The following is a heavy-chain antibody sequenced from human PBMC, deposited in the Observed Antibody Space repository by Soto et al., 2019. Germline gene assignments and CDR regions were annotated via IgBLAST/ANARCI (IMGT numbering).Heavy chain of an antibody. V-gene: IGHV4-59*01. Sequence: QVQLQESGPGLVKPSETLSLTCTVSGGSISSYYWSWIRQPPGKGLEWIGYIFYSGSTNYNPSLKSRVTISVDTSKNLFSLRLSSVTAADTAVYYCARRYGSAFDIWGHGTMVTVSS. CDR2: IFYSGST. J-gene: IGHJ3*02. D-gene: IGHD4-17*01. CDR1: GGSISSYY. CDR3: ARRYGSAFDI.